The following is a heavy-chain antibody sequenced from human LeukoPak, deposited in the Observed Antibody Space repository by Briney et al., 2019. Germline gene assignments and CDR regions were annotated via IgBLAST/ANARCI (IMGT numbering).Heavy chain of an antibody. Sequence: GGSLRLSCEASGFTFSNYSMNWVRQAPGKGPEWVSYIRSSSSTIYYADSVKGRFTISRDNSKNTLYLQMNSLRAEDTAVYYCARDPGTGVGSGSYFRGDMDVWGKGTTVTVSS. CDR2: IRSSSSTI. V-gene: IGHV3-48*01. J-gene: IGHJ6*03. CDR3: ARDPGTGVGSGSYFRGDMDV. CDR1: GFTFSNYS. D-gene: IGHD3-10*01.